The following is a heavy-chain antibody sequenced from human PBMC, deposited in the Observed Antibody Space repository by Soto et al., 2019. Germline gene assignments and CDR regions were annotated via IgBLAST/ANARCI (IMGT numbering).Heavy chain of an antibody. CDR3: ASAGRITICSTCYPLTAFDI. Sequence: EVQLVESGGGLVQPGGSLRLSCAASGFTFSSYWMSWVRQAPGKGLEWVANIKQDGSEKYYVDSVKGRFTISSDNAKNALYRQMNSLRAEDTAVYYCASAGRITICSTCYPLTAFDIWGQGTMVTVSS. J-gene: IGHJ3*02. CDR2: IKQDGSEK. CDR1: GFTFSSYW. V-gene: IGHV3-7*01. D-gene: IGHD3-9*01.